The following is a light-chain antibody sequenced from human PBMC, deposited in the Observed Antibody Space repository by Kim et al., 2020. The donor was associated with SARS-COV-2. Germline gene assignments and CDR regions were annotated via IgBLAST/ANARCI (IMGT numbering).Light chain of an antibody. Sequence: ASVGDTVTITCRASQGISNYLAWFQQEPGKAPKLLIYEAATLQSGVPSRFSGSGSGTEFTLTVSSLQPEDFATYYCQQLNSYPITFGQGTRLEIK. CDR2: EAA. V-gene: IGKV1-9*01. CDR3: QQLNSYPIT. J-gene: IGKJ5*01. CDR1: QGISNY.